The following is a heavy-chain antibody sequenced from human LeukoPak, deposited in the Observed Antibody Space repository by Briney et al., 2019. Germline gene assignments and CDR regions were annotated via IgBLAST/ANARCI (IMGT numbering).Heavy chain of an antibody. CDR1: GFTLSDYE. CDR3: ARGTLHVFDY. J-gene: IGHJ4*02. D-gene: IGHD2-15*01. Sequence: GGSLRLSCAASGFTLSDYEINWVRQAPGKGLEWVSCISTSGSTTYYADSVKGRFTISRDNAKNSLFLQMNTLTAEDTAVYYCARGTLHVFDYWGQGTPVTVSS. V-gene: IGHV3-48*03. CDR2: ISTSGSTT.